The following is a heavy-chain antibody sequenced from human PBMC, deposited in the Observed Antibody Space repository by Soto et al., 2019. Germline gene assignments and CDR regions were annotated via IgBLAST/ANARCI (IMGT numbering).Heavy chain of an antibody. CDR2: IGSGGST. J-gene: IGHJ4*02. CDR3: AKDRDTRYFDWLSGGFDY. Sequence: PGGSLRLSCAASGFTVSSNYMSWVRKATGKGLEWVSVIGSGGSTYYADSVKGRFTISRDNSKNTLFLQMNSLRAEDTAVYYCAKDRDTRYFDWLSGGFDYWGQGALVTVSS. V-gene: IGHV3-53*01. D-gene: IGHD3-9*01. CDR1: GFTVSSNY.